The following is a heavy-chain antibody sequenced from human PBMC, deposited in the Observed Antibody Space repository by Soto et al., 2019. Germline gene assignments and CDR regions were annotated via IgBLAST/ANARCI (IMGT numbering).Heavy chain of an antibody. CDR2: IYYSGST. J-gene: IGHJ4*02. D-gene: IGHD3-10*01. Sequence: QVQLQESGPGLVKPSETLSLTCTVSGGSISSYYWSWIRQPPGKGLEWIGYIYYSGSTNYNPSLKSRVTISVDTSKNQFSLKLSSVTAADTAVYYCARGGRITMVRGVIGYFDYWGQGTLVTVSS. V-gene: IGHV4-59*01. CDR3: ARGGRITMVRGVIGYFDY. CDR1: GGSISSYY.